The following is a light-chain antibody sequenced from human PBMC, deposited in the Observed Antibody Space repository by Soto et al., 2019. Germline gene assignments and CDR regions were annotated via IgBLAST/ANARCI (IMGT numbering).Light chain of an antibody. CDR3: QQRSNWPPWT. J-gene: IGKJ2*02. CDR2: DAS. Sequence: EIVLTQSPATLSLSPGERATLSCRASQSVSSYLAWYQQKPCQAPRLLIYDASNMATGIPARFSGSGSGTDFTLTISSLEPEYFAVYYCQQRSNWPPWTFGQGTKLEIK. CDR1: QSVSSY. V-gene: IGKV3-11*01.